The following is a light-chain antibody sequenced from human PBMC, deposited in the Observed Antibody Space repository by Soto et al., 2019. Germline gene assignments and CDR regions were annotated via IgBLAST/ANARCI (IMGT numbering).Light chain of an antibody. J-gene: IGLJ1*01. CDR2: EVT. Sequence: QSALTQPASASRPSGQSITISCTASSSDDGAYNFVSWYQHHPSKAPKRILYEVTTRPSGVSSRFSGSKSGNTASLTISGLHAADEANYYCSSYTSSNTPYVFGTGTKVTVL. V-gene: IGLV2-14*01. CDR3: SSYTSSNTPYV. CDR1: SSDDGAYNF.